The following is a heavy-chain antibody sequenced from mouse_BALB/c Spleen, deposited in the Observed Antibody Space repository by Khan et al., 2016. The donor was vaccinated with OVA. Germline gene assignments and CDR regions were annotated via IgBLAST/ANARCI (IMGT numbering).Heavy chain of an antibody. CDR2: ISSGGSYT. CDR1: GFTFSSYG. Sequence: EVELVESGGDLVKPGGSLKLSCAASGFTFSSYGMSWVRQTPDKRLEWVATISSGGSYTYYPDSVKGRFTISRDNAKNTLYLQMSSLKSEDTAMYYCARQPGYCGSRSYFDYWGQGTTLTVSS. CDR3: ARQPGYCGSRSYFDY. D-gene: IGHD1-1*01. V-gene: IGHV5-6*01. J-gene: IGHJ2*01.